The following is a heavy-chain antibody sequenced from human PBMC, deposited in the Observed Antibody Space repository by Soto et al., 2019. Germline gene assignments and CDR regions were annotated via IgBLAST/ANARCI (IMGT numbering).Heavy chain of an antibody. V-gene: IGHV3-66*01. J-gene: IGHJ4*02. Sequence: EVQLVESVGGLVQPGGSLRLSCAASGFTVSSNYMSWVRQAPGKGLEWVSVIYSGGSTYYADSVKGRFTISRDNSKNTLYLQMNSLRAEDTAVYYCARGHTMIVVVGYYFDYWGQGTLVTVSS. D-gene: IGHD3-22*01. CDR3: ARGHTMIVVVGYYFDY. CDR2: IYSGGST. CDR1: GFTVSSNY.